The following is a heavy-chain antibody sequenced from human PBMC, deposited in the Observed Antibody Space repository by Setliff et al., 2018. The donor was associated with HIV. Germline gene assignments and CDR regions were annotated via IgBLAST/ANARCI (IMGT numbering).Heavy chain of an antibody. V-gene: IGHV4-39*01. CDR3: ARHPYVKDAFDI. CDR1: GGPIRSSTYY. D-gene: IGHD2-21*01. J-gene: IGHJ3*02. CDR2: IYHSGST. Sequence: PSETLSLTCTVSGGPIRSSTYYWGWIRQPPGKGLEWIATIYHSGSTYYNPSLKSRVTVSVDTSKNQISLKLSSVTAADTAVYYCARHPYVKDAFDIWGQGTMVTVSS.